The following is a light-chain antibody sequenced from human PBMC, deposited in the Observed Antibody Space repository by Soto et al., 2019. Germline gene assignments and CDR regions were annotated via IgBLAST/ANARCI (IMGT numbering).Light chain of an antibody. CDR3: QQYNSYSPLT. J-gene: IGKJ4*01. V-gene: IGKV2D-30*01. Sequence: DVVITQSPLSLPFTLVHPSSISCGSSQSLVYSDGNTYLNWFQQRPGQSPRRLIYKVSNWDSGVPDRFSGSGSGTEFTLTISFLQPDDFATYYCQQYNSYSPLTFGGGTKVDIK. CDR2: KVS. CDR1: QSLVYSDGNTY.